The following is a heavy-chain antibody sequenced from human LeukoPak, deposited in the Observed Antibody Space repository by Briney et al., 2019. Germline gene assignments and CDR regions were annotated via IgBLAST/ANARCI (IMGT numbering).Heavy chain of an antibody. Sequence: ASVKVSCKASGYTFTSYYMHWVRQAPGQGLEWLGIIDPSGDTTNYAQKFQGRVTMSRDTSTSSVYMDLSSLRSEDTAVYYCAREAYDFWSGRDAYYGMDVWGQGTTVTVSS. CDR3: AREAYDFWSGRDAYYGMDV. CDR2: IDPSGDTT. V-gene: IGHV1-46*01. J-gene: IGHJ6*02. CDR1: GYTFTSYY. D-gene: IGHD3-3*01.